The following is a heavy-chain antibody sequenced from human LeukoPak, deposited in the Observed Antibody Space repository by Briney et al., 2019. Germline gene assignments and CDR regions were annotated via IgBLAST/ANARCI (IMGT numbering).Heavy chain of an antibody. D-gene: IGHD6-6*01. J-gene: IGHJ3*02. CDR2: INHSGST. CDR1: GGSFSGYY. V-gene: IGHV4-34*01. Sequence: SETLSLTCAVYGGSFSGYYWSWIRQPPGKGLEWIGEINHSGSTNYNPSLKSRVTISVDTSKNQFSLKLSSVTAADTAVYYCARLSQIVAFDIWGQGTMVIVSS. CDR3: ARLSQIVAFDI.